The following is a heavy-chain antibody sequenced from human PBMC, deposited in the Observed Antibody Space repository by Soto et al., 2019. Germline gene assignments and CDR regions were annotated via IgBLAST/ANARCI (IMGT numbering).Heavy chain of an antibody. CDR3: ARGGGYSSTRLDY. J-gene: IGHJ4*02. D-gene: IGHD6-13*01. Sequence: SETLSLTCTVSGGSISSYYWSWIRQPPGKGLEWIGYIYYSGSTNYNPSLKSRVTISVDTSKNQFSLKLSSVTAADTAVYYCARGGGYSSTRLDYWGQGTLVTVSS. V-gene: IGHV4-59*01. CDR1: GGSISSYY. CDR2: IYYSGST.